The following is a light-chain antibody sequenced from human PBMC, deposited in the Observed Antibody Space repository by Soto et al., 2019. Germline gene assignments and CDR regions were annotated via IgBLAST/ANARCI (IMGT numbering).Light chain of an antibody. CDR1: SSNIGSNT. CDR2: SNN. V-gene: IGLV1-44*01. Sequence: QCVLTQPASASGTAGQRVTISCSGSSSNIGSNTVNWYQQLPGTAPKLVIYSNNQRPSGVPDRFSGSKSGTSASLAISGLQSEDEADYYCVAWDDSLNGYVVFGGGTKVTVL. J-gene: IGLJ2*01. CDR3: VAWDDSLNGYVV.